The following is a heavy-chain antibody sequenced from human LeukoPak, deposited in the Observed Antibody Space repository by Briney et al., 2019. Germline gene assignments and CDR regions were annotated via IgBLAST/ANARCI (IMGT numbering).Heavy chain of an antibody. D-gene: IGHD5-18*01. CDR3: AKNVGQVWLPLGC. V-gene: IGHV3-23*01. Sequence: GGSLRLSCAASGFTFDSYAMNWVRQAPGMGLEWVSGISSGGSTYYADSVKGRFTISRDNSRNSLYLQMNSLRAEDTAVYYCAKNVGQVWLPLGCWGQGTLVTVSS. CDR1: GFTFDSYA. CDR2: ISSGGST. J-gene: IGHJ4*02.